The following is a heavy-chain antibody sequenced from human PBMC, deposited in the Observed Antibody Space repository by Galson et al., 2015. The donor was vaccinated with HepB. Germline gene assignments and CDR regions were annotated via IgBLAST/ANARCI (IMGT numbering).Heavy chain of an antibody. Sequence: SLRLSCAASGFSFSYHAIHWVRQAPGKGLEWLAATSYDGNYKYYVDSVKGRFTISRDNSKDTLYLQMDRLRPDDTAVYYCARQSEAGYSAHPLDYWGLGTLVTVSS. J-gene: IGHJ4*02. CDR3: ARQSEAGYSAHPLDY. CDR1: GFSFSYHA. CDR2: TSYDGNYK. V-gene: IGHV3-30*03. D-gene: IGHD4-11*01.